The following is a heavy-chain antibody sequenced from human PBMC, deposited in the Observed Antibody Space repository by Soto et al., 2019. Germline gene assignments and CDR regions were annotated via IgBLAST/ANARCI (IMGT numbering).Heavy chain of an antibody. V-gene: IGHV4-59*01. CDR2: IYYSGST. CDR1: GGSISSYY. Sequence: SETLSLTCTVSGGSISSYYWSWIRQPPGKGLEWIGYIYYSGSTNYNPSLKSRVTISVDTSKNQFSLKLSSVTAADTAVYYCARGGGPLTIPAYYYYYMDVWGKGTTVTVSS. D-gene: IGHD3-3*01. CDR3: ARGGGPLTIPAYYYYYMDV. J-gene: IGHJ6*03.